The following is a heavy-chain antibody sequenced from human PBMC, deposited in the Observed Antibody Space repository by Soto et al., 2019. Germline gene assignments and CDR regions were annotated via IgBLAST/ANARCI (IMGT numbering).Heavy chain of an antibody. D-gene: IGHD2-2*01. CDR3: ARHVPYCSDTSHCAYGMDV. CDR1: GGSISSYY. Sequence: QVQLQESGPGLVKPSETLSLTCTVSGGSISSYYWSWIRQPPGKGLEWIGYIYYSGSTNYNPSLKSRVTISVGTSKNQFSLKLSSVTAADTAVYYCARHVPYCSDTSHCAYGMDVWGQGTTVTVSS. V-gene: IGHV4-59*08. CDR2: IYYSGST. J-gene: IGHJ6*02.